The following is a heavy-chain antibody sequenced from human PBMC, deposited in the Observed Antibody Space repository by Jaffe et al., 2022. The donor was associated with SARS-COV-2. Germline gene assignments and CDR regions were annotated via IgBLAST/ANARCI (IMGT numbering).Heavy chain of an antibody. D-gene: IGHD3-10*01. V-gene: IGHV3-30*18. J-gene: IGHJ3*02. Sequence: QVQLVESGGGVVQPGRSLRLSCVASGFTFSSYGMHWVRQAPGKGLEWVAVISYDGSEKYYADSVKGRFTISRDNSKNTLDLQMNSLRLEDTAVYYCAKPDGARTVLDAFNMWGQGTMVSVSS. CDR1: GFTFSSYG. CDR3: AKPDGARTVLDAFNM. CDR2: ISYDGSEK.